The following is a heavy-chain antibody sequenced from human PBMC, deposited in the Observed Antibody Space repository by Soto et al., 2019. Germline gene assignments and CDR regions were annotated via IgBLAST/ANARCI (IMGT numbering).Heavy chain of an antibody. CDR1: GFTFASYA. D-gene: IGHD6-13*01. CDR3: AKGLSIAAAGTFDS. CDR2: ISGSGGNT. Sequence: EVQLLESGGGLVQPGGSLRLACAASGFTFASYAMSWVRQAPGKGLEWVSGISGSGGNTYNADSVKGRFTISRDTSNNTLYLDMISLRAEDTGVYYCAKGLSIAAAGTFDSWGQGPLVTVSS. V-gene: IGHV3-23*01. J-gene: IGHJ4*02.